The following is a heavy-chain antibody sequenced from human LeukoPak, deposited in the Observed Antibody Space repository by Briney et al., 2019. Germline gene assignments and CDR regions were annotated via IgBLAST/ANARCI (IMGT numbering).Heavy chain of an antibody. CDR1: GGAISSSSYY. Sequence: SETLSLTCTVSGGAISSSSYYRGWIRQPPGKGLEWIGSIYYSGSTYYNPSLKSRVTISVDTSKNQFSLKLSSVTAADTAVCYCARRRYSGGYYDYWGQGTLVTVSS. CDR3: ARRRYSGGYYDY. V-gene: IGHV4-39*01. J-gene: IGHJ4*02. D-gene: IGHD3-22*01. CDR2: IYYSGST.